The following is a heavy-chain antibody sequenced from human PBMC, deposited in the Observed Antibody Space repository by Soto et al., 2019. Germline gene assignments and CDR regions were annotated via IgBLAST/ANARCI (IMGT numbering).Heavy chain of an antibody. CDR3: ARTPPDYDILTGYYRSHGMDV. CDR2: IDYSGRT. Sequence: QVQLQESGPGLVKPSETLSLTCTVSGGSISSYYWSWIRQPPGKGLEWSGYIDYSGRTNYNPSLKSRVTISVDTSKNQFSLKLSSVTAADPAVYYCARTPPDYDILTGYYRSHGMDVWGQGTTVTVSS. V-gene: IGHV4-59*01. D-gene: IGHD3-9*01. CDR1: GGSISSYY. J-gene: IGHJ6*02.